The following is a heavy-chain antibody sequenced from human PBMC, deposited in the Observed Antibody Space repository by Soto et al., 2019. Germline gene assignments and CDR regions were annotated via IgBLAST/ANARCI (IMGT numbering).Heavy chain of an antibody. J-gene: IGHJ4*02. CDR2: INHSGST. Sequence: SETLSLTCAVYGGSFSGYYWSWIRQPPGKGLEWIGEINHSGSTNYNPSLKSRVTISVDTSKNQFSLKLSSVTAADTAVYYCARGIVLLWFGESDRGVYYFDYWGQGTLVTVS. V-gene: IGHV4-34*01. CDR1: GGSFSGYY. CDR3: ARGIVLLWFGESDRGVYYFDY. D-gene: IGHD3-10*01.